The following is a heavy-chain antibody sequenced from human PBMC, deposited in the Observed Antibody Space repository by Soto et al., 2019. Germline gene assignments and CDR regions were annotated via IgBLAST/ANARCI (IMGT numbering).Heavy chain of an antibody. D-gene: IGHD5-18*01. Sequence: SVKVSCKASGGTFSSYAISWVRQAPGQGLEWMGGIIPIFGTANYAQKFQGRVTITADKSTSTAYMELSSLRPEDTAVYYCASCGYSYGFRSPFDYWGQGTLVTVSS. CDR2: IIPIFGTA. CDR3: ASCGYSYGFRSPFDY. V-gene: IGHV1-69*06. J-gene: IGHJ4*02. CDR1: GGTFSSYA.